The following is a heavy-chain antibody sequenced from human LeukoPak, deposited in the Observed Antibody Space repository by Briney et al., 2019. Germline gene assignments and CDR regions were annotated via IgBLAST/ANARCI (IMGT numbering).Heavy chain of an antibody. Sequence: PGRSLRLSCAASGFTFSSYGMHWVRPAPGKGLEWVAVISYDGSNKYYADSVKGRFTISRDNSKNTLYLQMNSLRAEDTAVYYCAKGNYYGSWGQGTLVTVSS. D-gene: IGHD3-10*01. J-gene: IGHJ4*02. CDR1: GFTFSSYG. CDR3: AKGNYYGS. CDR2: ISYDGSNK. V-gene: IGHV3-30*18.